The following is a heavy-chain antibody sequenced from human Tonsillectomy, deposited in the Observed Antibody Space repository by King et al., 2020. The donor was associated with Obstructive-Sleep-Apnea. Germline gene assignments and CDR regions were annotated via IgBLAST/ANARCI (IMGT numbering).Heavy chain of an antibody. CDR3: ARGSDEL. CDR2: IFYNGST. J-gene: IGHJ2*01. CDR1: GGSISSSDFY. V-gene: IGHV4-30-4*01. Sequence: VQLQESGPGLVKPSQTLSLTCTVSGGSISSSDFYWSWIRQPPGKGLEWVGCIFYNGSTSYNPSLNRRIAISVGTSKKEFFLNLRSATAADTAVYYCARGSDELWGRGTLVTVSS.